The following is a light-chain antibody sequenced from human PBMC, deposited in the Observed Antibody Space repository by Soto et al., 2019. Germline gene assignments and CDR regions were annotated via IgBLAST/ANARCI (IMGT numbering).Light chain of an antibody. J-gene: IGKJ1*01. Sequence: DIQMTQSPSSLSASVVDRVTITCRSSQGISNYLAWYQQKPGKVPKLLIYAASTLQSGVPSRFSGSGSGTDFTLTISSLQPEDVATYYCQKYNSAPWTIGQGTKVEIK. CDR2: AAS. CDR1: QGISNY. V-gene: IGKV1-27*01. CDR3: QKYNSAPWT.